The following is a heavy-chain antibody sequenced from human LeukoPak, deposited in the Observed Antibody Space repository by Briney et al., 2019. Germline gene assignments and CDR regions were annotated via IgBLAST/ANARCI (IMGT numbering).Heavy chain of an antibody. CDR2: IYPGDSDT. CDR1: GYSFTNYW. J-gene: IGHJ4*02. Sequence: GESLKISCEGSGYSFTNYWIGWVRQMPGKGLEWMGIIYPGDSDTRYSPSFQAQVSISADKSVNTAYLQWSHLKASDTAMSYCAAQRMSREIAQRTYWGQGTRVTVSS. D-gene: IGHD2-15*01. V-gene: IGHV5-51*01. CDR3: AAQRMSREIAQRTY.